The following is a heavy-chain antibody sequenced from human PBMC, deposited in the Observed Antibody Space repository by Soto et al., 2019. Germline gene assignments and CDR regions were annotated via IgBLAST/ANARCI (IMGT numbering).Heavy chain of an antibody. CDR1: GGSFSGYY. J-gene: IGHJ6*02. Sequence: PSETLSLTCAVYGGSFSGYYWSWIRQPPGKGLEWIGEINHSGSTNYNPSLKSRVTISVDTSKNQFTLKLSSVTAADTAVYYCARAPIFAYCYYGMDVWGQGTTVTVSS. D-gene: IGHD3-3*01. CDR2: INHSGST. CDR3: ARAPIFAYCYYGMDV. V-gene: IGHV4-34*01.